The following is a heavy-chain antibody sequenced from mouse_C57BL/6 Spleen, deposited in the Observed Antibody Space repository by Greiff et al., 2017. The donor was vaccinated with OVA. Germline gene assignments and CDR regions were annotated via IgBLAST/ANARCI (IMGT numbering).Heavy chain of an antibody. J-gene: IGHJ4*01. CDR3: ARSDYGSSYDYYAMDY. CDR1: GYTFTSYW. V-gene: IGHV1-7*01. D-gene: IGHD1-1*01. CDR2: IYPSSGYT. Sequence: VQLQQSGAELAKPGASVKLSCKASGYTFTSYWMHWVKQRPGQGLEWIGYIYPSSGYTKYNQKFKDKATLTADKSSSTAYMQLSSLTYEDSAVYYCARSDYGSSYDYYAMDYWGQGTSVTVSS.